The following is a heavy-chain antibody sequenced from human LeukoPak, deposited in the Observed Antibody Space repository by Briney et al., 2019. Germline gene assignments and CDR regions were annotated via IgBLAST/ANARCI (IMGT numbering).Heavy chain of an antibody. Sequence: GGSLRLSCAASGFTFSSYGMHWVRQAPGKGLEWVTFIRYDGSKKYYADSVKGRFTISRDNSKNTLYLQMNSLRAEDTAVYYCAKELEGGYSGYDHHVGIDYWGQGTLVTVSS. CDR3: AKELEGGYSGYDHHVGIDY. D-gene: IGHD5-12*01. CDR1: GFTFSSYG. V-gene: IGHV3-30*02. CDR2: IRYDGSKK. J-gene: IGHJ4*02.